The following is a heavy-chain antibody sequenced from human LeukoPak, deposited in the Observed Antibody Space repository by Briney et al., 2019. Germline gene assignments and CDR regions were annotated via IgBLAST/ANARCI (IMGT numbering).Heavy chain of an antibody. J-gene: IGHJ6*03. CDR1: GGSISSTSYS. Sequence: PSETLSLTCTVSGGSISSTSYSWGWIRQPPGKGLEWIGSIYYSGSTYYNPSLKSRVTISVDTSMNQFSLKLSSVTAADTAVYYCARPYWGGYGSGSYQYYHYMDVWGKGTTVTVSS. CDR2: IYYSGST. CDR3: ARPYWGGYGSGSYQYYHYMDV. V-gene: IGHV4-39*07. D-gene: IGHD3-10*01.